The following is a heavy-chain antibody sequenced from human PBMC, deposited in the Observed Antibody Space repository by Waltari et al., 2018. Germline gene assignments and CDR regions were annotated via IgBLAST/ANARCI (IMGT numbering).Heavy chain of an antibody. V-gene: IGHV3-66*02. D-gene: IGHD5-18*01. CDR2: IYDTGSS. Sequence: EVLLVESGGGLVHPGGSLRLSCAAAGLPVSGSHMGWVRQAPGTGLEWVSIIYDTGSSYYEDSVLGRFTISRDISKNTLHLQMNSVKIEDTAIYYCARARDEETAMVYFDHWGQGTLVSVSS. CDR1: GLPVSGSH. J-gene: IGHJ4*02. CDR3: ARARDEETAMVYFDH.